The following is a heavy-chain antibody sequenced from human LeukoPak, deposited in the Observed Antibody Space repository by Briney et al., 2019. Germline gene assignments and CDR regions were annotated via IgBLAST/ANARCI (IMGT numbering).Heavy chain of an antibody. J-gene: IGHJ4*02. Sequence: SETLSLTCAVYGGSFSPYYWSWIRQPPGKGLEWIGEVNHSGSTNYNPSLKSRVTISVDTSKNQFSLRLSSVTAADTAVYYCARGGFYCGGDCYVDYWGQGTLVTVSS. D-gene: IGHD2-21*02. CDR3: ARGGFYCGGDCYVDY. CDR1: GGSFSPYY. CDR2: VNHSGST. V-gene: IGHV4-34*01.